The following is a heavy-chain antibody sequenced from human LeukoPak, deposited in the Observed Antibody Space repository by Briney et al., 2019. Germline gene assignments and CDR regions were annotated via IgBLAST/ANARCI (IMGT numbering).Heavy chain of an antibody. V-gene: IGHV3-74*01. CDR3: AKDGVRYCSGGSCYSIDY. Sequence: GGSLRLSCAASGFTFSSYWMHWVRQAPGKGLVWVSRISTDGSSTTYADSVKGRFTISRDNAKNTLYLQMNSLRTEDTALYYCAKDGVRYCSGGSCYSIDYWGQGTLVTVSS. CDR1: GFTFSSYW. D-gene: IGHD2-15*01. CDR2: ISTDGSST. J-gene: IGHJ4*02.